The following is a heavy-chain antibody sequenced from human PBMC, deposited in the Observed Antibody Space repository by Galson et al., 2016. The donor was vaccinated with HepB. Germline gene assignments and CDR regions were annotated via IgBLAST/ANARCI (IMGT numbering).Heavy chain of an antibody. D-gene: IGHD3-3*01. CDR3: ARDRRGDFWSGYYYYGMDV. Sequence: ETLSLTCTVSGTSIGRYYWSWIRQSPGKGLDWIGQIENSGTTNYNPSLKSRVSMSTDASKNVFFLELTSMTAADTAVYYCARDRRGDFWSGYYYYGMDVWGKGTTVTVSS. CDR1: GTSIGRYY. CDR2: IENSGTT. J-gene: IGHJ6*04. V-gene: IGHV4-59*01.